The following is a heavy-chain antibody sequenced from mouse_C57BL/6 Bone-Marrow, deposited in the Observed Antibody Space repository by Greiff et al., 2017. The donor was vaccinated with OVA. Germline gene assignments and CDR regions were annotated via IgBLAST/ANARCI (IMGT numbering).Heavy chain of an antibody. CDR2: IRLKSDNYAT. J-gene: IGHJ2*01. V-gene: IGHV6-3*01. Sequence: EVQVVESGGGLVQPGGSMKLSCVASGFTFSNYWMNWVRQSPEKGLEWVAQIRLKSDNYATHYAASVQWRFTISRDDSKSSVYLQLNNLRAEDTGIYYCTGPGDYFDYWGQGTTLTVSS. CDR3: TGPGDYFDY. CDR1: GFTFSNYW.